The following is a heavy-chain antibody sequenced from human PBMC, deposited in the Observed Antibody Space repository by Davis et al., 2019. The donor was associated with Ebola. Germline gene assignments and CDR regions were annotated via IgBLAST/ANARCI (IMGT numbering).Heavy chain of an antibody. D-gene: IGHD6-19*01. CDR1: GFTFGSYH. Sequence: GESLKISCVGSGFTFGSYHMHWIRQAPGKGLEWVAVIWYDGTKTYYADSVQGRFTISRDNSKSTVYLEMNSLRVEDTAVFYCARGQQWLTYWGQGTPVTVSS. J-gene: IGHJ4*02. CDR2: IWYDGTKT. CDR3: ARGQQWLTY. V-gene: IGHV3-33*01.